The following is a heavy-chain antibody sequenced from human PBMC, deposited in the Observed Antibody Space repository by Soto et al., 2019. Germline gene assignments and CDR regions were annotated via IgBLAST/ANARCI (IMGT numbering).Heavy chain of an antibody. D-gene: IGHD2-2*01. CDR3: ARPYCSSTSCYEPYYYYGMDV. Sequence: GGSLRVPCGVSGFTFSSYSMNWVHQAPGKGLGWGAYISSSSSTKYYADSVKGRFTISRDNAKNSLYLQMTSLRDEDTAVYYCARPYCSSTSCYEPYYYYGMDVWGQGTTVTVSS. CDR2: ISSSSSTK. CDR1: GFTFSSYS. J-gene: IGHJ6*02. V-gene: IGHV3-48*02.